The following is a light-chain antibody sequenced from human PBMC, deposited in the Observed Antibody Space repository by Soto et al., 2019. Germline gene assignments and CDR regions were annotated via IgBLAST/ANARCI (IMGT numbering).Light chain of an antibody. CDR2: GAS. Sequence: EIVMTQSPATLSVSPGERATLSCRASQSVSSNLAWYQQKPGQAPRLLVYGASTRATGIPARFSGSGSGTQFTLTISSLQSEDFAVYYCQQHNNWPLTFGGGTKAEIK. CDR1: QSVSSN. CDR3: QQHNNWPLT. V-gene: IGKV3-15*01. J-gene: IGKJ4*01.